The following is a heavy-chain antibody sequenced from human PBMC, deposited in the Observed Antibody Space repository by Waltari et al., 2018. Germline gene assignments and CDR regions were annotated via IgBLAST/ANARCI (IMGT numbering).Heavy chain of an antibody. CDR3: VRGSLNPGFDY. Sequence: EVQLVESGVGLVQPGGSLRLSCAVSGFTFRSYWMHWCRQTPGEGLVWLSRTNTDGSFTNYADSVEGRFTMSRDNAKDTVYLQMNSLRAEDTAIYYCVRGSLNPGFDYWGQGTLVTVSS. V-gene: IGHV3-74*01. CDR2: TNTDGSFT. CDR1: GFTFRSYW. J-gene: IGHJ4*02.